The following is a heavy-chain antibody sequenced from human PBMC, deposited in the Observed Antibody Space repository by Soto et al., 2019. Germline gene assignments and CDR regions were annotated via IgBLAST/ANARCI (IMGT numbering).Heavy chain of an antibody. CDR3: AKDVADRVIGS. D-gene: IGHD3-10*01. J-gene: IGHJ5*02. CDR2: ITASGSAT. Sequence: GWSLRLSCAASGFTFRNHAMTWVRQAPGQGLEYVSSITASGSATFYAASVRGRFAISRDNAKSTLYLQMSSLRAEDTALYYCAKDVADRVIGSWGQGTLVIVSS. CDR1: GFTFRNHA. V-gene: IGHV3-23*01.